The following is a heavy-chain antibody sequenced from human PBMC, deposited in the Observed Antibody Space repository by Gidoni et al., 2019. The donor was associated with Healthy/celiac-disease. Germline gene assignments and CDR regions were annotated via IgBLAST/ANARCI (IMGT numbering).Heavy chain of an antibody. CDR1: GGSFSGYY. Sequence: QVQLQQWGAGLLKPSETLSLTCAVYGGSFSGYYWRWIRQPPGKGLEWIGEINQSGSTDYNPSLKSRVTISVDTSKNQFSLKLSSVTAADTAVYYCARGFPSWFGEPRRPLDYWGQGTLVTVSS. J-gene: IGHJ4*02. CDR2: INQSGST. CDR3: ARGFPSWFGEPRRPLDY. V-gene: IGHV4-34*01. D-gene: IGHD3-10*01.